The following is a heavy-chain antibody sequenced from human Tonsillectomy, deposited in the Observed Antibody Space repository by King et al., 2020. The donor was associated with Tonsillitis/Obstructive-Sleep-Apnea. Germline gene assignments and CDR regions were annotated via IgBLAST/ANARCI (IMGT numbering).Heavy chain of an antibody. CDR1: GFTFSSYA. D-gene: IGHD3/OR15-3a*01. CDR2: ISSNGGST. Sequence: VQLVESGGGLVQPGGSLRLSCSASGFTFSSYAMHLVRHAPVKGLEYVSAISSNGGSTYYADAVKGRFTISRDNSKNTLYLQMSSLRAEDTAVYYCVKDLLGLDSIGTDTWGQGTLVTVSS. J-gene: IGHJ5*02. V-gene: IGHV3-64D*06. CDR3: VKDLLGLDSIGTDT.